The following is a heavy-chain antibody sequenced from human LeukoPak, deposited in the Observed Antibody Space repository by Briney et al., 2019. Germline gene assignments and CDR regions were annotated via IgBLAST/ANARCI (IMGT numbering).Heavy chain of an antibody. CDR1: GGTFSSYA. Sequence: SVKVSCKASGGTFSSYAISWVRQAPGQGLEWMGGIIPIFGTANYAQKFQGRVTITADESPSTAYMELSSLRFEDTAVYYCAREINYGKPGLDYWGQGTLVTVSS. CDR3: AREINYGKPGLDY. V-gene: IGHV1-69*13. D-gene: IGHD3-10*01. J-gene: IGHJ4*02. CDR2: IIPIFGTA.